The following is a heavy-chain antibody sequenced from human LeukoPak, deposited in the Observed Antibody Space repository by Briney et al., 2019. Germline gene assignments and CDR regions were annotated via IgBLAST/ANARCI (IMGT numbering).Heavy chain of an antibody. D-gene: IGHD1/OR15-1a*01. J-gene: IGHJ4*02. CDR2: INPNSGGT. CDR1: GFTFTGYY. Sequence: ASVKVSCKPSGFTFTGYYMHWVRQAPGQGLEWMGRINPNSGGTNYAQKFQGGVTITRDTSIGTAYMELSRLRSDDTAVYYCARNNSYFDYWGQGTLVTVSS. V-gene: IGHV1-2*06. CDR3: ARNNSYFDY.